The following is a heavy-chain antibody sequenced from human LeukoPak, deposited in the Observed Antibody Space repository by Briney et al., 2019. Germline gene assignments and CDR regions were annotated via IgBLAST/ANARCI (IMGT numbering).Heavy chain of an antibody. D-gene: IGHD1-26*01. V-gene: IGHV3-33*01. CDR1: GFTFGSYG. CDR2: IWYDGSNK. Sequence: PGGSLRLSCAASGFTFGSYGMHWVRQAPGKGLEWVAVIWYDGSNKYYADSVKGRFTISRDNSKNTLYLQMNSLRAEDTAVYYCARSGGSYAFDYWGQGTLVTVSS. J-gene: IGHJ4*02. CDR3: ARSGGSYAFDY.